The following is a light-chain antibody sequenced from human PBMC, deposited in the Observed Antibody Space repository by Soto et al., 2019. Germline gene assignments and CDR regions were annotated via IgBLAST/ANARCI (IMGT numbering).Light chain of an antibody. J-gene: IGLJ1*01. CDR2: GNS. V-gene: IGLV1-40*01. Sequence: QSVLTQPPSVSGAPGQRVTISCTGSISNIGAGYDVHWYQQLPVTAPKLLIYGNSNRPSGVPDRFSGSKSGTSASLAITGLEGEDEAYYYCQSYDRSLSGYVFGTGTKLTVL. CDR3: QSYDRSLSGYV. CDR1: ISNIGAGYD.